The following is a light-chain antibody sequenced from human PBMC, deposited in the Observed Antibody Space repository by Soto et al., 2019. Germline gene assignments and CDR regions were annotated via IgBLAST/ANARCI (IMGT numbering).Light chain of an antibody. CDR1: QSVGSY. Sequence: EIVLTQSPATLSLSPGERATLSCRASQSVGSYLAWYQQKPGQAPRLLIYDISNRATGIPARFSGSGSGTDFTLTISSLEPEDFAVYYCQQRSDWPLMFTFGQGTKLEIK. CDR2: DIS. CDR3: QQRSDWPLMFT. J-gene: IGKJ2*01. V-gene: IGKV3-11*01.